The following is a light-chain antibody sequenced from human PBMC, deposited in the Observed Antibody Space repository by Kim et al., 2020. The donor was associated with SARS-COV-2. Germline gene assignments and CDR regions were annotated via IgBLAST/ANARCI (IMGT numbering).Light chain of an antibody. CDR1: RSIGNH. CDR3: QQIDITPYT. J-gene: IGKJ2*01. CDR2: GAS. Sequence: DIQMTQSPSSLSASVGDRVTITCRASRSIGNHLNWYQQRPGKAPNLLIFGASNLQSGVSSRFSGSDSGTDFTLTIRNLQPEDSATYYCQQIDITPYTFGQGTKLEIK. V-gene: IGKV1-39*01.